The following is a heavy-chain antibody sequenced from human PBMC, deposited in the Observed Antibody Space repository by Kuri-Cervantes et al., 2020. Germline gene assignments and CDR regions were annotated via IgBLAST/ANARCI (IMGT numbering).Heavy chain of an antibody. J-gene: IGHJ6*02. CDR2: IYYSGST. Sequence: ESLKISCTVSGGSISSYYWSWIRQPPGKGLEWIGYIYYSGSTNYNPSLKSRVTISVDTSKNQFSLKLSSVTAADTAVYYCARDGYSGSYYYYYGMDVWGQGTTVTVSS. V-gene: IGHV4-59*01. CDR3: ARDGYSGSYYYYYGMDV. D-gene: IGHD1-26*01. CDR1: GGSISSYY.